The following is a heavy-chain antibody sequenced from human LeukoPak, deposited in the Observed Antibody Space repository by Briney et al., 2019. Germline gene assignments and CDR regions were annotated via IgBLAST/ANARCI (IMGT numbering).Heavy chain of an antibody. D-gene: IGHD3-16*01. J-gene: IGHJ6*02. CDR3: ARDGGIIRFGGQDV. V-gene: IGHV3-21*01. CDR2: ISSSSSYI. Sequence: GGSLRLSCAASGFTFSSYSMNWVRQAPGKGLEWVSSISSSSSYIYYADSVKGRFTISRDNAKNSLYLQMNSLRVEDTAVYYCARDGGIIRFGGQDVWGQGTTVTVS. CDR1: GFTFSSYS.